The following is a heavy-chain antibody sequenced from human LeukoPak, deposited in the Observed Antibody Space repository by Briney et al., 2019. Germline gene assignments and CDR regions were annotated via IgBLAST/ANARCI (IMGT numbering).Heavy chain of an antibody. CDR2: IRSSSET. V-gene: IGHV3-48*01. CDR3: ARDAGNSGYGCDL. D-gene: IGHD5-12*01. CDR1: GFTFSQYS. Sequence: GGSLRLSCAASGFTFSQYSMNWVRQAPGKGLEWVSHIRSSSETFYADSVKGRFTISRDNARNSLYLQMNDLRGEDTAIYYCARDAGNSGYGCDLWGQGTLVTVSS. J-gene: IGHJ5*02.